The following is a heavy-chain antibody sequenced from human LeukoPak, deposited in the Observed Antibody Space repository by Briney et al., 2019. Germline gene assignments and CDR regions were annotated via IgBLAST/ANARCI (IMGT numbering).Heavy chain of an antibody. V-gene: IGHV3-21*01. CDR1: GFTFSSYS. Sequence: PGGSLRLSCAASGFTFSSYSMNWVRQAPGKGLEWVSSISSSSSYIYYADSVKGRFTISRDNAKNSLYLQMNSLRAEDTAVYYCARDSYGDYVQDYWGQGTLVTVSS. J-gene: IGHJ4*02. CDR3: ARDSYGDYVQDY. D-gene: IGHD4-17*01. CDR2: ISSSSSYI.